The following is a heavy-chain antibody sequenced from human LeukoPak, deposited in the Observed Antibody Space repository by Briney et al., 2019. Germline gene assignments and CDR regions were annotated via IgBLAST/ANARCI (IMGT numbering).Heavy chain of an antibody. CDR1: GFTFSDYY. CDR3: ARARYSGSYLDFDY. V-gene: IGHV3-11*04. CDR2: ISSSGSTI. D-gene: IGHD1-26*01. J-gene: IGHJ4*02. Sequence: GGSLRLSCAASGFTFSDYYMSWIRQVPGKGLEWVSYISSSGSTIYYADSVKGRFTISRDNAKNSLYLQMNSLRAEDTAVYYCARARYSGSYLDFDYWGQGTLVTVSS.